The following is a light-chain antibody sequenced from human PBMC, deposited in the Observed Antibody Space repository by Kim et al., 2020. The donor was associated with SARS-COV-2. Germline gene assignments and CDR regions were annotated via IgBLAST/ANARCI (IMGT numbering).Light chain of an antibody. CDR3: QQYDSWPQP. V-gene: IGKV3-15*01. J-gene: IGKJ1*01. CDR1: QSIRDN. CDR2: GAS. Sequence: MSPGERATLSCRAGQSIRDNLACYQQKPGQAPKHLIYGASARATGGPARFSGSGSGTEFTLTIISLQSEDFAVYCCQQYDSWPQPFGKGTKVDIK.